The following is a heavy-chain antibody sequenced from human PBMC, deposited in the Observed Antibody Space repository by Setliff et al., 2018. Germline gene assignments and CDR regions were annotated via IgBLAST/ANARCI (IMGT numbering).Heavy chain of an antibody. D-gene: IGHD6-13*01. CDR3: ASAGHSGSWFPFDAFHI. CDR1: GFTFSTHS. V-gene: IGHV3-21*01. CDR2: ISRSSTYI. Sequence: ETLSLSCAASGFTFSTHSMNWVRQAPGKGLEWVSSISRSSTYIYYADSMKGRFTTSRDNAKNSLYLQMNSLRAEDTAVYYCASAGHSGSWFPFDAFHIWGQGTMVT. J-gene: IGHJ3*02.